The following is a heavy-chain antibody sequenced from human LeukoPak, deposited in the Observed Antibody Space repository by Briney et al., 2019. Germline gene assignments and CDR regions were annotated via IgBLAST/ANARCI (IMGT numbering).Heavy chain of an antibody. J-gene: IGHJ6*03. CDR2: ISSSSSYI. CDR3: AGDEIVVVPAAIGHYYYMDV. Sequence: GGSLRLSCAASGFTFSSYSMNWVRQAPGKGLEWVSSISSSSSYIYYADSVKGRFTISRDNAKNSLYLQMNSLRAEDTAVYYCAGDEIVVVPAAIGHYYYMDVWGKGATVTVSS. D-gene: IGHD2-2*01. CDR1: GFTFSSYS. V-gene: IGHV3-21*01.